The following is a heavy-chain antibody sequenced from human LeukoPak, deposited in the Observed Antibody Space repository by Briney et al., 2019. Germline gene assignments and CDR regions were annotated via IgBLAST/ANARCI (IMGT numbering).Heavy chain of an antibody. Sequence: GESLKISCKGSGYSFTSYWIGWVRQMPGKGLEWMGIIYPGDSDTRYSPSFQGQVTISADKSISTAYLQWSSLKASDTAMYYCARLGQDFGVGYSYGPFDYWGQGTLVTVSS. CDR3: ARLGQDFGVGYSYGPFDY. CDR2: IYPGDSDT. V-gene: IGHV5-51*01. D-gene: IGHD5-18*01. CDR1: GYSFTSYW. J-gene: IGHJ4*02.